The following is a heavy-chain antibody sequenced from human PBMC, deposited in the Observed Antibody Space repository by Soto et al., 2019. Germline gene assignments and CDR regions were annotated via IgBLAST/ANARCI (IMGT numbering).Heavy chain of an antibody. V-gene: IGHV1-24*01. Sequence: ASVKVSCKVSGYTLTELSVHWVRQAPGKGLEWMGGFDPEDGETIYAQKFQGRVNMTEDTSTDTAYMELSSLRSEDTAVYYCATDSMATISEDFDYWGQGTLVTVSS. D-gene: IGHD5-12*01. CDR3: ATDSMATISEDFDY. CDR1: GYTLTELS. CDR2: FDPEDGET. J-gene: IGHJ4*02.